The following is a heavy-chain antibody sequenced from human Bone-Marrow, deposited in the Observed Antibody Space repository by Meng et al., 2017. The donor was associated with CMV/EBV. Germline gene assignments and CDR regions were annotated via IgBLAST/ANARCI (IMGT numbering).Heavy chain of an antibody. V-gene: IGHV3-13*01. J-gene: IGHJ4*02. CDR3: ARARSPTHVDH. Sequence: GGSLRLSCTASGFTFSTYDFHWVRQPTGKGLEWVSSIGTVGDTYSIGSVKGRFIISREDAKNSVYLQMNGLRDGDTGLYYCARARSPTHVDHWGQGALVTVSS. D-gene: IGHD3-16*01. CDR2: IGTVGDT. CDR1: GFTFSTYD.